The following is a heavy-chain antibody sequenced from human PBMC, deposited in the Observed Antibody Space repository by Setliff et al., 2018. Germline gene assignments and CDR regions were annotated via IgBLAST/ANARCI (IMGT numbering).Heavy chain of an antibody. J-gene: IGHJ2*01. D-gene: IGHD3-16*01. CDR2: ISDASRTI. Sequence: PGESLKISCAVSGFTFSNYAMNWVRQAPGKGLEWVSYISDASRTIYYADSVKGRFTISRNNAKNSLYLQMNSLRPEDTAVYYCARDSTWYWYFDLWGRGTLVTVSS. CDR1: GFTFSNYA. CDR3: ARDSTWYWYFDL. V-gene: IGHV3-48*04.